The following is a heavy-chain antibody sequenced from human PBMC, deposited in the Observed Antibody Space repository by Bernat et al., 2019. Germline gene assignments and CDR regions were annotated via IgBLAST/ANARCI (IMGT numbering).Heavy chain of an antibody. CDR1: GFTFSDYY. Sequence: QVQLVESGGGLVKPGGSLRLSCAASGFTFSDYYMSWIRQAPGKGLEWVSYISSGSYTNYADSVKGRFTISRDNAKNSLYLQMNSLRAEDTAVYYCARDASYSLGYYYGSGSQTPVYGMDVWGQGTTVTVSS. J-gene: IGHJ6*02. D-gene: IGHD3-10*01. CDR2: ISSGSYT. CDR3: ARDASYSLGYYYGSGSQTPVYGMDV. V-gene: IGHV3-11*06.